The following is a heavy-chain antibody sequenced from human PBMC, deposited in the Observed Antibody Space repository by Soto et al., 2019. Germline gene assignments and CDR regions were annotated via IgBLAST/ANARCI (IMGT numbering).Heavy chain of an antibody. Sequence: SETLSLTCAVYGGSFSGYYWSWIRQPPGKGLEWIGEINHSGSTNYNPSLKSRVTISVDTSKNQFSLKLSSVTAADTAVYYCARGLYGDYGDGYYYGMDVWGQGTTVTVSS. CDR3: ARGLYGDYGDGYYYGMDV. CDR1: GGSFSGYY. D-gene: IGHD4-17*01. J-gene: IGHJ6*02. CDR2: INHSGST. V-gene: IGHV4-34*01.